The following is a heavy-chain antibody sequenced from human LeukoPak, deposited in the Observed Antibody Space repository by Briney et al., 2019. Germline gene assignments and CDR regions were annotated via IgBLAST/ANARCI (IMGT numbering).Heavy chain of an antibody. CDR2: IYYSGST. Sequence: SETLSLTCTVSGGSISSYYWSWIRQPPGKGLEWIGYIYYSGSTNYNPSLKSRVTISVDTSKNQFSLKLRSVTAADTAVYYCARLPRGYSGYDSALDYRGEGTLVTVSS. J-gene: IGHJ4*02. V-gene: IGHV4-59*08. CDR3: ARLPRGYSGYDSALDY. CDR1: GGSISSYY. D-gene: IGHD5-12*01.